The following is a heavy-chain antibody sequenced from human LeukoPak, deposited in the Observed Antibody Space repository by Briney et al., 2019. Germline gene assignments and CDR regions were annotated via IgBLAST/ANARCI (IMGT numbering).Heavy chain of an antibody. CDR1: GGSISSYY. D-gene: IGHD4-23*01. J-gene: IGHJ5*02. CDR3: ARIGYGGNSWWFDP. Sequence: PSETLSLTCTVSGGSISSYYWSWIRQPPGKGLEWSGYIYYSGSTNYNPSLKSRVTISVDTSKNQFSLKLSSVTAADTAVYYCARIGYGGNSWWFDPWGQGTLVTVSS. CDR2: IYYSGST. V-gene: IGHV4-59*01.